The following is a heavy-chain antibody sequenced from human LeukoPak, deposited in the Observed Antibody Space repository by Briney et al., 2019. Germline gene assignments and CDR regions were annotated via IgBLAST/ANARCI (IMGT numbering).Heavy chain of an antibody. CDR1: GGSISSGGYS. CDR3: ARAPIGDRDAFDI. CDR2: IYHSGST. V-gene: IGHV4-30-2*01. Sequence: SETLSLTCAVSGGSISSGGYSWSWLRQPPGKGLEWIGYIYHSGSTYYNPSLKSRVTISVDRSKNQYSLKLSSVTAADTAVYYCARAPIGDRDAFDIWGQGTMVTVSS. J-gene: IGHJ3*02. D-gene: IGHD4-17*01.